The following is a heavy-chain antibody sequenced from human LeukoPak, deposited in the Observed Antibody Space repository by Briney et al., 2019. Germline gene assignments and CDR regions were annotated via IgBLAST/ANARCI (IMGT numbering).Heavy chain of an antibody. CDR3: ARDQVGALDF. CDR2: MKQDGSTK. Sequence: GGSLRLSCAVSGFTFSSTWMAWVRQAPGKGLEWVANMKQDGSTKHYADSVKGRFTISRDNAKSSLFLQMNSLRVEDTAVYYCARDQVGALDFWGLGSLVTLSS. D-gene: IGHD1-26*01. CDR1: GFTFSSTW. J-gene: IGHJ4*02. V-gene: IGHV3-7*01.